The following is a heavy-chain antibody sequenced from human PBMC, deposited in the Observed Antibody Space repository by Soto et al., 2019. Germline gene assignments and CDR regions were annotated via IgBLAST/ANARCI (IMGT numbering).Heavy chain of an antibody. CDR3: ARGPPSGSFSLTPRY. V-gene: IGHV1-18*04. Sequence: ASVKVSCKASGYSFHNFGIIWVRQAPGQGLEWMGWISGQIAKTNYAQKFQGKVTMTTDTSTSTAYMELNTLTYDDTAMYYCARGPPSGSFSLTPRYWGQGXLVTVYS. D-gene: IGHD1-26*01. J-gene: IGHJ4*02. CDR2: ISGQIAKT. CDR1: GYSFHNFG.